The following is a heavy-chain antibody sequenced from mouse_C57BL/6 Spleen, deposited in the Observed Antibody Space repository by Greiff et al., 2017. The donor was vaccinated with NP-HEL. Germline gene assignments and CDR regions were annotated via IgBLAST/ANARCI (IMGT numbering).Heavy chain of an antibody. V-gene: IGHV1-74*01. CDR2: IHPSDSDT. D-gene: IGHD3-2*02. Sequence: QVQLQQPGAELVKPGASVKVSCKASGYTFTSYWMHWVKQRPGQGLEWIGRIHPSDSDTNYNQKFKGKATLTVDKSSSTAYMQLSSLTSEDSAVYYCAMALPRDSSGYVFAYWGQGTLVTVSA. CDR3: AMALPRDSSGYVFAY. CDR1: GYTFTSYW. J-gene: IGHJ3*01.